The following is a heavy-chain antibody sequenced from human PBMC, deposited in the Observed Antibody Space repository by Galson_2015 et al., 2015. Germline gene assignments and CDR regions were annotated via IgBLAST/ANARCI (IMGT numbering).Heavy chain of an antibody. J-gene: IGHJ4*02. CDR1: GFTFSSYG. Sequence: SLRLSCAASGFTFSSYGMHWVRQAPGKGLEWVAVIWYDGSNKYYADSVKGRFTISRDNSKNTLYLQMNSLRAEDTAVYYCAGAGRGIVGATLAPPFDYWGQGTLVTVSS. D-gene: IGHD1-26*01. CDR2: IWYDGSNK. V-gene: IGHV3-33*01. CDR3: AGAGRGIVGATLAPPFDY.